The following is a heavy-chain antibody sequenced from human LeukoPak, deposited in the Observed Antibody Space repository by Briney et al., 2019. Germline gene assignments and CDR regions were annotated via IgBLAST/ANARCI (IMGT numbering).Heavy chain of an antibody. Sequence: SQTLSLTCAVSGDSVSSNSATWNWIRQSPSRGLEWLGRTYYRSKLFNDYAVSVKSRITINPDTSKNQFSLELNSVTPEDTAVYYCASGWNYVYWGQGAPVTVSS. CDR2: TYYRSKLFN. CDR1: GDSVSSNSAT. J-gene: IGHJ4*02. D-gene: IGHD1-7*01. CDR3: ASGWNYVY. V-gene: IGHV6-1*01.